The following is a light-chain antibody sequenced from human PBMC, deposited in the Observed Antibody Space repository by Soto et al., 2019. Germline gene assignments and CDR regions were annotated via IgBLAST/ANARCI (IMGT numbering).Light chain of an antibody. J-gene: IGKJ3*01. CDR1: QSISSSY. V-gene: IGKV3D-20*02. CDR2: ADS. CDR3: QQRSDWPFT. Sequence: EIVLTQSPGTLSLSPGQRVTLSCRASQSISSSYLAWFQQNPGQAPRLLIYADSNRATGIPARFSGSGSGTDFTLTISSLESEDFAVYSCQQRSDWPFTFGPGKTGDI.